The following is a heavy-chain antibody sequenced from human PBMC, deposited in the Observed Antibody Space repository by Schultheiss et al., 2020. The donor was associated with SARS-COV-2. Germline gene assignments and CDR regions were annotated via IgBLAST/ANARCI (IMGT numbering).Heavy chain of an antibody. CDR1: GFTFSSHA. Sequence: GESLKISCAASGFTFSSHAMSWVRQAPGKGLEWLSAISGSGGSTYYADSVKGRFAISRDNSKNTLYLQMNSLRAEDTAVYYCAKDPSGGQQLFNWFDPWGQGTLVTVSS. CDR3: AKDPSGGQQLFNWFDP. V-gene: IGHV3-23*01. CDR2: ISGSGGST. D-gene: IGHD6-13*01. J-gene: IGHJ5*02.